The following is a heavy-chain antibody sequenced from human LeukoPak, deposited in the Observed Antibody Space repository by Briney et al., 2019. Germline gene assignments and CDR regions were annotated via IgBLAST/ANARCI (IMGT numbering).Heavy chain of an antibody. J-gene: IGHJ5*02. D-gene: IGHD6-13*01. Sequence: GGSLRLSCAASGLTFSSYWMSCVSQAPGKGLEWVGNIKQNESENYYVDSVKGRLTISRDNAKNSLYLQMNSLRAEDTAVYYCARDSNSSSWDWFDHWGQGTLVTVSS. V-gene: IGHV3-7*01. CDR3: ARDSNSSSWDWFDH. CDR2: IKQNESEN. CDR1: GLTFSSYW.